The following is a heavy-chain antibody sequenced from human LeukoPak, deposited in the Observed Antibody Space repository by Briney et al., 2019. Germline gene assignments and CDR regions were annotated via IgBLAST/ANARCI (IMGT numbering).Heavy chain of an antibody. V-gene: IGHV3-7*01. D-gene: IGHD3-9*01. Sequence: KAGGSLRLSCAASGFSFSNYWMSWVRQAPGKGLEWVANIKHDGGEKYHVDSVKGRFTISRDNAKNSLHLQMNSLRAEDTAVYYCAREVHSGILTGYFFSWGQGTQVMVSS. CDR1: GFSFSNYW. J-gene: IGHJ4*02. CDR3: AREVHSGILTGYFFS. CDR2: IKHDGGEK.